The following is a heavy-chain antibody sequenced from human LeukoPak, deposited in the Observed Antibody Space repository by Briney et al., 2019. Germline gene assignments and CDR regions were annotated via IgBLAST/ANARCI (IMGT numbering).Heavy chain of an antibody. J-gene: IGHJ3*02. D-gene: IGHD6-13*01. V-gene: IGHV4-38-2*02. CDR2: IYHSGST. CDR1: GYSITSGYY. Sequence: SETLSLTCSVSGYSITSGYYWGWIRQPPGKGLEYIGSIYHSGSTSNNPSLKSRVTISIDTSKNQFSLKLSSVTAADTAVYYCARDLGYSSSWTDDAFDIWGQGTMVTVSS. CDR3: ARDLGYSSSWTDDAFDI.